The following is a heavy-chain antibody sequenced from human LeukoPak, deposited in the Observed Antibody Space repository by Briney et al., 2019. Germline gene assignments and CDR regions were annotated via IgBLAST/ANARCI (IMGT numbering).Heavy chain of an antibody. V-gene: IGHV4-30-2*01. J-gene: IGHJ4*02. CDR2: IYHSGST. Sequence: SETLSLTCTVSGGSISSGGYYWNWIRQPPGKGLEWIGYIYHSGSTYYNPSLKSRVTISVDRSKNQFSLKLSSVTAADTAVYYCARGPYDFWSGYYTYWGQGTLVTVSS. D-gene: IGHD3-3*01. CDR1: GGSISSGGYY. CDR3: ARGPYDFWSGYYTY.